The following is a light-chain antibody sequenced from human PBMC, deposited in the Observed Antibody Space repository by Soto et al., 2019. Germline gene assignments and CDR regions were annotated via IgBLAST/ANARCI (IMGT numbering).Light chain of an antibody. CDR2: TAS. J-gene: IGKJ3*01. Sequence: DIQMTQSPSSVSASVGDRVSITCRASQRISNYLAWYQQKPGMAPKLLIYTASSLQSGVPSRFSGSGSGTDFTLTISSLQPEDSATYYCQQVNSFPFTFGPGTKVDIK. V-gene: IGKV1-12*01. CDR1: QRISNY. CDR3: QQVNSFPFT.